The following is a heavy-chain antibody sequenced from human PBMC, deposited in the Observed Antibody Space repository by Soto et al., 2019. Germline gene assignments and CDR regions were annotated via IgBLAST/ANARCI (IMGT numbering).Heavy chain of an antibody. Sequence: EVQLVQSGGGLVKPGGSLRLSCAASGFTFDSYSLNWVRQAPGKGLEWVSSVSISSTYIYYADSVRGRFSISRDNAKNSLYLQMHSLRAEDSAVYYGARDPRDFYGMDVWGQGTTVTISS. J-gene: IGHJ6*02. CDR2: VSISSTYI. CDR3: ARDPRDFYGMDV. D-gene: IGHD2-21*01. CDR1: GFTFDSYS. V-gene: IGHV3-21*01.